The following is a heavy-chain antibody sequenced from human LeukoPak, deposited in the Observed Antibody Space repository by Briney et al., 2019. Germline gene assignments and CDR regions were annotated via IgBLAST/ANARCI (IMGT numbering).Heavy chain of an antibody. J-gene: IGHJ3*02. CDR3: AKSNGYGLVDI. CDR1: GYSISNNYY. D-gene: IGHD3-10*01. CDR2: SYHSGST. Sequence: SETLSLTCTVSGYSISNNYYWGWIRQPPGKGLEWIGCSYHSGSTYYNPSLKSRVTISVDTSKNQFSLKLNSVTAADTAVYYCAKSNGYGLVDIWGQGTMVTVSS. V-gene: IGHV4-38-2*02.